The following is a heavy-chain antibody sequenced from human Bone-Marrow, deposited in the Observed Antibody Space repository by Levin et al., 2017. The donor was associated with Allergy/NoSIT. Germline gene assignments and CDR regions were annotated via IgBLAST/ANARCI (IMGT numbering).Heavy chain of an antibody. CDR1: NGSISSGGYY. J-gene: IGHJ6*03. Sequence: SCSVSNGSISSGGYYWSWIRRHPGKGLEWIGHVFHSGSSYSIPSLKSRVVISVDTSKNQFSLNLRSVTAADTAIYYCARATVSTGRYNMEVWGKGTTVAVAS. V-gene: IGHV4-31*03. CDR2: VFHSGSS. D-gene: IGHD5/OR15-5a*01. CDR3: ARATVSTGRYNMEV.